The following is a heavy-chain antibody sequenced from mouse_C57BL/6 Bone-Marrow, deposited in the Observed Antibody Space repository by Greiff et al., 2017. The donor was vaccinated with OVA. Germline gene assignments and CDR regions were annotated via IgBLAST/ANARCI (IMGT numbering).Heavy chain of an antibody. CDR2: IYPGDGGT. Sequence: QVQLQQSGPELVKPGASVKISCKASGYAFSSSWMNWVKQRPGKGLEWIGRIYPGDGGTNYNGKFKGKATLTADKSSSTAYMELSSLTSEDSAVYFSAREDYENDYDAMDDWGQGTSVTVSS. CDR3: AREDYENDYDAMDD. V-gene: IGHV1-82*01. D-gene: IGHD2-4*01. CDR1: GYAFSSSW. J-gene: IGHJ4*01.